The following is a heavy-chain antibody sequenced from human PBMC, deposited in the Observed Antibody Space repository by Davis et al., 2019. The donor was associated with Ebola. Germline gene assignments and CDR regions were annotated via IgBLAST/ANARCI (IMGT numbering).Heavy chain of an antibody. V-gene: IGHV4-34*01. D-gene: IGHD5-18*01. CDR3: ARGRRYSYGPPRY. CDR1: GFTFSSYG. Sequence: MPGGSLRLSCAASGFTFSSYGMHWVRQAPGKGLEWIGEINHSGSTNYNPSLKSRVTISVDTSKNQFSLKLSSVTAADTAVYYCARGRRYSYGPPRYWGQGTLVTVSS. CDR2: INHSGST. J-gene: IGHJ4*02.